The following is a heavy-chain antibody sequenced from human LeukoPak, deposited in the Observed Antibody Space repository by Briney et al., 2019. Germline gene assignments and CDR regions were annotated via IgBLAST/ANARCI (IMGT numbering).Heavy chain of an antibody. CDR3: VKDSLDYGGDSGWHFDL. Sequence: SLRLSCAAPGFTFNDYCMHWVRQVPGKGLEWVSGISWYSESIGYADSVKGRFTISRDNANNSLYLQMNSLRADDTAFYYCVKDSLDYGGDSGWHFDLWGRGTLVTVSS. V-gene: IGHV3-9*01. J-gene: IGHJ2*01. CDR2: ISWYSESI. CDR1: GFTFNDYC. D-gene: IGHD4-23*01.